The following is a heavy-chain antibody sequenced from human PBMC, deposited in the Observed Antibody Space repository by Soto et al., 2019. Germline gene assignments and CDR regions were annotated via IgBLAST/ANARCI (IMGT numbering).Heavy chain of an antibody. V-gene: IGHV5-10-1*01. CDR3: ARHLNYEFWSGYSRYYYGMEL. CDR1: GYSFTSYW. CDR2: IDPSDSYT. Sequence: GESLKISCKGSGYSFTSYWISWVRQMPGKGLEWMGRIDPSDSYTNYSPSFQGHVTISADKSISTAYVQWSSRKAADTAMYYCARHLNYEFWSGYSRYYYGMELWGQVTTVPVCS. D-gene: IGHD3-3*01. J-gene: IGHJ6*01.